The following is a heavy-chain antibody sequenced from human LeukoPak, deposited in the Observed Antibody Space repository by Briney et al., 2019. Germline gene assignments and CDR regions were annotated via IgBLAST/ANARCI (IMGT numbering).Heavy chain of an antibody. CDR2: ISGSGGST. J-gene: IGHJ5*02. V-gene: IGHV3-23*01. CDR3: AKDQAQQLGNGSWFDP. CDR1: GFTFSSYA. Sequence: GGSLRLSCAASGFTFSSYAMSWVRQAPGRGLEWVSAISGSGGSTYYADSVKGRFTISRDNSKNTLYLQMNSLRAEDTAVYYCAKDQAQQLGNGSWFDPWGQGTLVTVSS. D-gene: IGHD6-13*01.